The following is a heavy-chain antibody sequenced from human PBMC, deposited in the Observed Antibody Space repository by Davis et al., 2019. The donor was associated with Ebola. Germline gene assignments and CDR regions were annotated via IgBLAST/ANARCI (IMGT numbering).Heavy chain of an antibody. CDR1: GGSFSGIY. V-gene: IGHV4-34*01. CDR3: ARGPGLYNSGWYLNY. D-gene: IGHD6-19*01. Sequence: MPSETLSLTCAVYGGSFSGIYWSHIRQPPGKGLEWIGEIHYSGSTNYNPSLKSRVTISADTSKNQFSLRLSSVTAADTAVYYCARGPGLYNSGWYLNYWGQGTLVTVSS. J-gene: IGHJ4*02. CDR2: IHYSGST.